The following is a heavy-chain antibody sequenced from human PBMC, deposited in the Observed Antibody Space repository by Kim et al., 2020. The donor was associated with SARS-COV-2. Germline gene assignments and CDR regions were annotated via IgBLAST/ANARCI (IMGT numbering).Heavy chain of an antibody. V-gene: IGHV1-2*02. CDR1: GYTFTGYY. D-gene: IGHD3-10*01. J-gene: IGHJ4*02. CDR2: INPNSGGT. Sequence: AVKVSCKASGYTFTGYYMHWVRQAPGQGLEWMGWINPNSGGTNYAQKFQGRVTMTRDTSISTAYMELSRLRSDDTAVYYCARELITMVRGVRDSLGYWGQGTLVTVSS. CDR3: ARELITMVRGVRDSLGY.